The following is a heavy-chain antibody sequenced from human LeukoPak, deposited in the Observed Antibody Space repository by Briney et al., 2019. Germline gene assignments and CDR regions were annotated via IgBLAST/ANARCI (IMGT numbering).Heavy chain of an antibody. CDR1: GGSVSGGNYY. Sequence: SETLSLTCTVSGGSVSGGNYYCSWTRQSPGKGLEWIGYIHYSGSTVYNPSLKSRVTMSIDTSKNQFSLNLSSVTVADTAVYYCARTGSTGGYWGQGTLVTVSS. CDR3: ARTGSTGGY. D-gene: IGHD1-1*01. CDR2: IHYSGST. V-gene: IGHV4-61*01. J-gene: IGHJ4*02.